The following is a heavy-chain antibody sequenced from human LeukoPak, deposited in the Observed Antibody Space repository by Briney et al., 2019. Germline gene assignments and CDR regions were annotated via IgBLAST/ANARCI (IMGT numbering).Heavy chain of an antibody. CDR1: GFTFSSYE. V-gene: IGHV3-48*03. CDR2: ISSSGSTI. Sequence: QSGGSLRLSCAASGFTFSSYEMNWVRQAPGKGLEWVSYISSSGSTIYYADSVKGRFTISRDNAKNSLYLQMNSLRAEDTAVYFCAKRDDLPIDFWGQGTLVTVSS. J-gene: IGHJ4*02. D-gene: IGHD3/OR15-3a*01. CDR3: AKRDDLPIDF.